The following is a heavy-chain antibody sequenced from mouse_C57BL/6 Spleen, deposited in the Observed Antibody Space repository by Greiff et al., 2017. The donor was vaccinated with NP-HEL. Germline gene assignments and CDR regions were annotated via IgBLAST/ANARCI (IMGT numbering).Heavy chain of an antibody. CDR3: ARSHYGPVAY. D-gene: IGHD1-1*01. CDR2: IHPNSGST. V-gene: IGHV1-64*01. CDR1: GYTFTSYW. J-gene: IGHJ3*01. Sequence: QVQLQQSGAELVKPGASVKLSCKASGYTFTSYWMHWVKQRPGQGLEWIGMIHPNSGSTNYNEKFKSKATLTVDKSSSTAYMQLSSLTSEDSAVYYCARSHYGPVAYWGQGTLVTVSA.